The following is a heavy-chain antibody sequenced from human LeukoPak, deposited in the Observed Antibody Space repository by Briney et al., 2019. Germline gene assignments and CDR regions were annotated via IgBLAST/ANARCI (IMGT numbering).Heavy chain of an antibody. J-gene: IGHJ3*02. D-gene: IGHD6-19*01. CDR2: VHYSGTA. CDR3: ARSKIAVADMGAFDI. CDR1: DGSITNYD. V-gene: IGHV4-59*01. Sequence: PSETLSLTCTVSDGSITNYDWSWVRQPPGKGLEFIGHVHYSGTANYNPSLRSRVTISIDTSKKHFFLKLKSVTAADTAVYYCARSKIAVADMGAFDIWGQGTMVTVSS.